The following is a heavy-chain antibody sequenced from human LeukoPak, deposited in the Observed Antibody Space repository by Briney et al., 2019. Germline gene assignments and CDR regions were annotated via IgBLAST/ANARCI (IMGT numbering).Heavy chain of an antibody. CDR3: ARYEGSGWYYYYGMDV. D-gene: IGHD6-19*01. Sequence: ASVKVSCKASGYTFTSHGISWVRQAPGQGLEWMGWISAYNGNTNYAQKLQGRVTMTTDTSTSSAYMELRSLRSDDTAVYYCARYEGSGWYYYYGMDVWGQGTTVTVSS. V-gene: IGHV1-18*01. J-gene: IGHJ6*02. CDR2: ISAYNGNT. CDR1: GYTFTSHG.